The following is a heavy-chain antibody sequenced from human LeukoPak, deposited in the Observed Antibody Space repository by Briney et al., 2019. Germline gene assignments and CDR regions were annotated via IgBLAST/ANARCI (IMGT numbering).Heavy chain of an antibody. CDR3: ARETVADYYDSSGYYPS. D-gene: IGHD3-22*01. V-gene: IGHV4-61*02. Sequence: PSETLSLTCTVSGGSISSGSYYWSWIRQPAGKGLEWIGRIYTSGSTNYNPSLKSQVTISVDTSKNQFSLKLSSVTAADTAVYYCARETVADYYDSSGYYPSLGQGTLVTVSS. CDR1: GGSISSGSYY. J-gene: IGHJ5*02. CDR2: IYTSGST.